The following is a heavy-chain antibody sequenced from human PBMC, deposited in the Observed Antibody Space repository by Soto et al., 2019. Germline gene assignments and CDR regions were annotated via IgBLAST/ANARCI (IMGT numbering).Heavy chain of an antibody. Sequence: GGSLRLSCAASGFTFSSYAMSWVRQAPGKGLEWVSAISGSGGSTYCADSVKGRFTISRDNSKNTLYLQMNSLRSEDTAVYYCAKDLDYGDPSNWGQGTLVTVSS. V-gene: IGHV3-23*01. D-gene: IGHD4-17*01. CDR2: ISGSGGST. CDR1: GFTFSSYA. CDR3: AKDLDYGDPSN. J-gene: IGHJ4*02.